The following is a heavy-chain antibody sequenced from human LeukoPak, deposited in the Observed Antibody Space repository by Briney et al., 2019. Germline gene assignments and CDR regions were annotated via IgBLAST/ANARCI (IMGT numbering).Heavy chain of an antibody. D-gene: IGHD2-2*01. Sequence: SETPSLTCAVYGGSFSGYYWSWIRQPPGKGLEWIGEINHSGSTNYNPSLNSRVTISVDTSKNQFSLKLSSVTAADTAVYYCASSGDYCSSTSCYLRLRGTRWFDPWGQGTLVTVSS. V-gene: IGHV4-34*01. CDR1: GGSFSGYY. J-gene: IGHJ5*02. CDR3: ASSGDYCSSTSCYLRLRGTRWFDP. CDR2: INHSGST.